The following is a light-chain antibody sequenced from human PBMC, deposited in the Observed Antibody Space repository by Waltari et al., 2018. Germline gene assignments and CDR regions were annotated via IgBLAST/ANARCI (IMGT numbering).Light chain of an antibody. CDR2: GAS. J-gene: IGKJ4*01. CDR1: QSISDY. CDR3: QQSYTTPPT. Sequence: DIQMPQSPSSLSASVGDRVTITCRASQSISDYLNWYQQKPGEAPQLLIYGASSLQRGVPSRFSGSGLGTDFTLTISSLQPEDFATYYCQQSYTTPPTFGGGTKVEIK. V-gene: IGKV1-39*01.